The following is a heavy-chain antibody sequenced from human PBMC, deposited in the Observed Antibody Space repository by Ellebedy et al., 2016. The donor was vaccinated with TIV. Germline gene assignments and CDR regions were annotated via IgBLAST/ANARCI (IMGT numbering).Heavy chain of an antibody. CDR2: ISSSGSTI. CDR1: GFTFSDYY. CDR3: AKVAFYCGGDCYSS. J-gene: IGHJ5*02. V-gene: IGHV3-11*01. D-gene: IGHD2-21*02. Sequence: GGSLRLXCAASGFTFSDYYMSWIRQAPGKGLEWVSYISSSGSTIYYADSVRGRFTISRDNAKNSLYLQMNSLRAEDTAVYYCAKVAFYCGGDCYSSWGQGTLVTVSS.